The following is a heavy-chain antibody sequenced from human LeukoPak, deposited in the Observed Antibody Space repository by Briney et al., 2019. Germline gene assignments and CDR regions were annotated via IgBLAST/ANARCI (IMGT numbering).Heavy chain of an antibody. CDR2: IYYSGST. D-gene: IGHD6-13*01. V-gene: IGHV4-59*12. CDR1: GGSISSYY. Sequence: SSETLSLTCTVSGGSISSYYWSWIRQPPGKGLEWIGYIYYSGSTNYNPSLKSRVTISVDTSKNQFSLKLSSVTAADTAVYYCARCGAAAGYYMDVWGKGTTVTVSS. J-gene: IGHJ6*03. CDR3: ARCGAAAGYYMDV.